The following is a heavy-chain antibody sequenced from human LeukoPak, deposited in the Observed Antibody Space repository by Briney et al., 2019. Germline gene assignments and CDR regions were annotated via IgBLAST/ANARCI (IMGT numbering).Heavy chain of an antibody. CDR3: ATNGPPRVAGTRTLYYYYMDV. Sequence: ASVKVSCKVSGYTLTELSMHWVRQAPGKGLEWMGGSDPEDGKTIYAQKFQGRVTMTEDTSTDTAYMELSSLRSEDTAVYYCATNGPPRVAGTRTLYYYYMDVWGKGTTVTISS. J-gene: IGHJ6*03. V-gene: IGHV1-24*01. CDR2: SDPEDGKT. CDR1: GYTLTELS. D-gene: IGHD6-19*01.